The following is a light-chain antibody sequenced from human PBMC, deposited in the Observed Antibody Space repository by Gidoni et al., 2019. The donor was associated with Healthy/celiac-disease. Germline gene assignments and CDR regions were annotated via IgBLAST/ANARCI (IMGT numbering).Light chain of an antibody. CDR1: ALPKQY. V-gene: IGLV3-25*03. Sequence: SYELTQPPSVSVSPGQTARITCSGDALPKQYAYWYQQKPGQAPVLVIYKDSERPSTVXLTISGVQAEDEADYYCQSADSSGTYQVFGGGTKLTVL. CDR2: KDS. CDR3: QSADSSGTYQV. J-gene: IGLJ2*01.